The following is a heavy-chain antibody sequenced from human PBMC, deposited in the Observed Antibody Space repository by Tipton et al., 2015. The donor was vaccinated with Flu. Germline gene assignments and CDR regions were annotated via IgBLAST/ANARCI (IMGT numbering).Heavy chain of an antibody. CDR2: MYVSGST. CDR3: ARDTFRYCSGASCLSDYYYYGMDV. D-gene: IGHD2-15*01. V-gene: IGHV4-4*07. Sequence: TLSLTCTVSGGSMSSFYWTWIRQPAGKGLEWIGRMYVSGSTKYNPSLKSRVTMSVDTSKNQFSLKLSSVTAADTAVYYCARDTFRYCSGASCLSDYYYYGMDVWGQGTTVTVSS. CDR1: GGSMSSFY. J-gene: IGHJ6*02.